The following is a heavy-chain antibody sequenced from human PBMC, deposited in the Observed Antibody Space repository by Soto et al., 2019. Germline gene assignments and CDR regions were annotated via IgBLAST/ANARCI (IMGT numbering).Heavy chain of an antibody. J-gene: IGHJ4*02. CDR1: GGSISSSRYY. CDR3: ARHGPRGGSSGWPYHFDY. V-gene: IGHV4-39*01. D-gene: IGHD6-19*01. Sequence: PSETLALTCTVSGGSISSSRYYWGWIRQPPGKGLEGVGSIYYSGTTYYNPSLKSGVTISVDTSKNRFSLKLSSVTAADTAVYYCARHGPRGGSSGWPYHFDYWGQGTLVTVSS. CDR2: IYYSGTT.